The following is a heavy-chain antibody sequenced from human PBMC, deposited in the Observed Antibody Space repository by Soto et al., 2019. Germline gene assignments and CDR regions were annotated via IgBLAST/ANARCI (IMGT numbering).Heavy chain of an antibody. CDR2: ISYDGSNK. Sequence: GGSLRLSCAASGFTFSSYGMHWVRQAPGKGLEWVAVISYDGSNKYYADSVKGRFTISRDNSKNTLYLQMNSLRAEDTAVYYCAKDPRYCSSTSCSNYYYYGMDVWGQGTTVTVSS. J-gene: IGHJ6*02. D-gene: IGHD2-2*01. CDR1: GFTFSSYG. CDR3: AKDPRYCSSTSCSNYYYYGMDV. V-gene: IGHV3-30*18.